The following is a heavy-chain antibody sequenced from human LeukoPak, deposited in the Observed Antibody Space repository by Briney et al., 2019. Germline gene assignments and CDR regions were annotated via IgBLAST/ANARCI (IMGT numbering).Heavy chain of an antibody. D-gene: IGHD3-22*01. J-gene: IGHJ4*02. Sequence: SETLSLTCAVYGGSFSGYYWRWIRQPPGKGREWIGEINHSGSTNYNPSLKSRVTISVDTSKNQFSLKLSSVTAADTAVYYCARGRRITMIVVVITGNFFYYWGQGTLVTVSS. CDR2: INHSGST. V-gene: IGHV4-34*01. CDR3: ARGRRITMIVVVITGNFFYY. CDR1: GGSFSGYY.